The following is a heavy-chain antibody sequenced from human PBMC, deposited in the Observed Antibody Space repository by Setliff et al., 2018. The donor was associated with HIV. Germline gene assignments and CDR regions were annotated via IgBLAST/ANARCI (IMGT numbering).Heavy chain of an antibody. CDR3: ERARDSSGWLEGAFDI. D-gene: IGHD6-19*01. CDR1: GYTFTGYY. Sequence: ASVKVSCKASGYTFTGYYMHWVRQAPGQGLEWMGWINPNSGGTNYAQKFQGRVTMTRDTSISTAYMELSRLRSDDTAVYYCERARDSSGWLEGAFDIWGQGTMVTVSS. CDR2: INPNSGGT. J-gene: IGHJ3*02. V-gene: IGHV1-2*02.